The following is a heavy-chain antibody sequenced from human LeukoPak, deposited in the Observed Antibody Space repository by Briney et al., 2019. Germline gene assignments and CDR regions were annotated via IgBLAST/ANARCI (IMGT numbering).Heavy chain of an antibody. D-gene: IGHD3-3*01. CDR1: GYTFTSYD. CDR3: ATVTITIFGVIRPGTFDI. J-gene: IGHJ3*02. V-gene: IGHV1-8*01. Sequence: GASVKVSCKASGYTFTSYDINWVRQATGQGLEWMGWMNPNSGNTGYAQKFQGRVTMTRNTPISTTYMELNSLRSEDTAVYYCATVTITIFGVIRPGTFDIWGQGTMVTVSS. CDR2: MNPNSGNT.